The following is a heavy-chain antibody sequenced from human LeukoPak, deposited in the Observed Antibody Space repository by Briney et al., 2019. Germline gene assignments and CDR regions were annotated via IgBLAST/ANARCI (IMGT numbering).Heavy chain of an antibody. CDR3: ARDNEAAARAYDY. V-gene: IGHV4-4*07. CDR1: GGAISSYY. Sequence: SETLSLTCTVSGGAISSYYWSWIRQPAGKGLEWIGRIYSSGSTNYNTSLKSRVTMSVDTSKNQSSLKLSSVTAADTAVYYCARDNEAAARAYDYWGQGTLVTVSS. D-gene: IGHD6-13*01. CDR2: IYSSGST. J-gene: IGHJ4*02.